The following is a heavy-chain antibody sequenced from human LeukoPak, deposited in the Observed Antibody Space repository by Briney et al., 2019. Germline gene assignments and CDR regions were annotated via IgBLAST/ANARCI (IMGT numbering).Heavy chain of an antibody. CDR2: INHSGST. V-gene: IGHV4-34*01. D-gene: IGHD2-15*01. Sequence: RSETLSLTCAVYGGSFSGYYWSWNRQPPGKGLEWIGEINHSGSTNYNPSLKSRVTISVDTSKNQFSLKLSSVTAADTAVYYCARSVGLVVVAATPGSWFDPWGQGTLVTVSS. CDR3: ARSVGLVVVAATPGSWFDP. CDR1: GGSFSGYY. J-gene: IGHJ5*02.